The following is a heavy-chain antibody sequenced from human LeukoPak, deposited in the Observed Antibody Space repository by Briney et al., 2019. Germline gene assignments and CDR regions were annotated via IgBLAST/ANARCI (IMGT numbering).Heavy chain of an antibody. J-gene: IGHJ3*02. D-gene: IGHD2-15*01. V-gene: IGHV4-39*01. CDR2: IYYSGST. CDR1: GGSISSSSYY. Sequence: SETLSLTCTVSGGSISSSSYYWGWIRQPPGKGLEWIGSIYYSGSTYYNPSLKSRVTISVDTSKNQFSLKLSSVTAADTAVYYWARHTRSIDAFDIWGQGTMVTVSS. CDR3: ARHTRSIDAFDI.